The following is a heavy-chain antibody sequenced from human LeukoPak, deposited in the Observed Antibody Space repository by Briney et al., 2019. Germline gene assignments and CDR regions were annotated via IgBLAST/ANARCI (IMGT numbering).Heavy chain of an antibody. V-gene: IGHV3-21*03. D-gene: IGHD3-9*01. CDR2: ITSSGSSM. Sequence: GGSLRLSCAGSGFTFSGYSLNWVRQAPGKGLEGVSSITSSGSSMYYADSVKGRFTISRDNAESSVYLQMNSLRVDDTGLYYCTRDIDDVLTGDDAFDVWGQGTVVTVSS. J-gene: IGHJ3*01. CDR1: GFTFSGYS. CDR3: TRDIDDVLTGDDAFDV.